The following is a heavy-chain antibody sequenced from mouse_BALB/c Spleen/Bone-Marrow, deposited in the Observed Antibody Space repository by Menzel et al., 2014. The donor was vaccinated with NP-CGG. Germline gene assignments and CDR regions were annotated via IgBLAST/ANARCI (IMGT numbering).Heavy chain of an antibody. V-gene: IGHV14-3*02. CDR3: ASATTATYYAMDY. Sequence: VQLQQSGAELVKPGASVKLSCTASGFNIKDTYMHWVKQRPERGLEWIGRIDPANGNTKYDPKFQGKATITTDTSSNTAYLQVSSLTSEDTAVYYCASATTATYYAMDYWGQGTSVTVSS. J-gene: IGHJ4*01. CDR1: GFNIKDTY. D-gene: IGHD1-2*01. CDR2: IDPANGNT.